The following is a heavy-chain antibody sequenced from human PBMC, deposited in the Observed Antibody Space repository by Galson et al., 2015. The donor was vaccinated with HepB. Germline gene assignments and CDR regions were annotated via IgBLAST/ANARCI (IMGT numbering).Heavy chain of an antibody. V-gene: IGHV3-30*02. Sequence: SLRLSCAASGFTFSSYGMHWVRQAPGKGLEWVAFIRYDGSNKYYADSVKGRFTISRDNSKNTLYLQMNSLRAEDTAVYYCAKDMGYSSRGPTTLLEYFQHWGQGTLVTVSS. D-gene: IGHD6-13*01. CDR1: GFTFSSYG. CDR2: IRYDGSNK. CDR3: AKDMGYSSRGPTTLLEYFQH. J-gene: IGHJ1*01.